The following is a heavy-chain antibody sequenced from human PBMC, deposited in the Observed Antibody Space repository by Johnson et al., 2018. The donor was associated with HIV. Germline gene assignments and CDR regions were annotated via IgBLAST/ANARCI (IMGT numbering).Heavy chain of an antibody. J-gene: IGHJ3*02. CDR3: AKDQASSLNAFDI. CDR2: ILDDGSNK. Sequence: QVQLVESGGGLVQPGGSLRLSCAASGFTFSSYDMHWVRQAPGKGLEWVAVILDDGSNKYYADSGKGRFTISRDNSKNTLYLQMNSLRAEDTAVYYCAKDQASSLNAFDIWGQGTMVTVSS. D-gene: IGHD2-2*01. CDR1: GFTFSSYD. V-gene: IGHV3-30*18.